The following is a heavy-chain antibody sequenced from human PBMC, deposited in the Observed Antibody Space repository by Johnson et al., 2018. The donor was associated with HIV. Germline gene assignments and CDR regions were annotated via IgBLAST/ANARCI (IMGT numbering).Heavy chain of an antibody. V-gene: IGHV3-21*01. CDR2: ITGSGGT. J-gene: IGHJ3*02. Sequence: EVQLVESGGGVVQRGGSLRLPCAASGLIFSTYDMNWVRRQAPGKGLKWVSSITGSGGTYYADSVKGRFTISRDNVKNSLYLQMNSLRAGDTAVYYWARGGAGIGTDEAFDIWGQGTMVTVSS. CDR3: ARGGAGIGTDEAFDI. CDR1: GLIFSTYD. D-gene: IGHD3-16*02.